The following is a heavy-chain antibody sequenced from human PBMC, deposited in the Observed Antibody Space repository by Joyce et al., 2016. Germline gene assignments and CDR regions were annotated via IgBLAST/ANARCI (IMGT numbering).Heavy chain of an antibody. V-gene: IGHV3-7*03. D-gene: IGHD3-10*01. J-gene: IGHJ4*02. CDR3: ARDRGWFAIDF. CDR2: IKEDGTQK. CDR1: GFSFSSSW. Sequence: GGSLRLSCAGSGFSFSSSWMTWVRQAPGKGLEWVGNIKEDGTQKYYGDSVKGRFTISRDNDKNSVYLQSNSLRGEDTAVYYCARDRGWFAIDFWGQGTLVSVSS.